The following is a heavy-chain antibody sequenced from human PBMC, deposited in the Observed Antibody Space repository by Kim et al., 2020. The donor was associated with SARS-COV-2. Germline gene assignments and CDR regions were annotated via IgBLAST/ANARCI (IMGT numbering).Heavy chain of an antibody. CDR2: YSGST. J-gene: IGHJ4*02. V-gene: IGHV4-39*01. Sequence: YSGSTYYHPSLKSRVTISVDTSKNQFSLKLSSVTAADTAVYYCASTQGGYWGQGTLVTVSS. CDR3: ASTQGGY. D-gene: IGHD3-16*01.